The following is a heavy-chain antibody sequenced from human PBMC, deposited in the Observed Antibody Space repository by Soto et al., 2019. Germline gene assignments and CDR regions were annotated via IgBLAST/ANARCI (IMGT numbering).Heavy chain of an antibody. D-gene: IGHD2-2*01. J-gene: IGHJ4*02. Sequence: ASVKVFCKASGYTFTSYYMHWVRQAPGQGLEWMGIINPSGGSTSYAQKFQGRVTMTRDTSTSTVYMELSSLRSEDTAVYYCATAKPSSTVNTAGFDYWGQGTLVTVSS. CDR3: ATAKPSSTVNTAGFDY. CDR2: INPSGGST. CDR1: GYTFTSYY. V-gene: IGHV1-46*01.